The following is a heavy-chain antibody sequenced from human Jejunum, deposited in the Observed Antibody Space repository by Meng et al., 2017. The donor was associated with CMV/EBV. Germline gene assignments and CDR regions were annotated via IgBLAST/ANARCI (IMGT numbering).Heavy chain of an antibody. CDR2: IKHSGST. J-gene: IGHJ6*02. V-gene: IGHV4-34*01. Sequence: FNGYYRSWLRPPPGKGMEWIAEIKHSGSTNYNPSLKSRVTMSVDTSKNQLSLKLASVTAADTAVYYCARYVVGGTPFYNYHTLDVWAQGTTVTVSS. CDR1: FNGYY. D-gene: IGHD1-26*01. CDR3: ARYVVGGTPFYNYHTLDV.